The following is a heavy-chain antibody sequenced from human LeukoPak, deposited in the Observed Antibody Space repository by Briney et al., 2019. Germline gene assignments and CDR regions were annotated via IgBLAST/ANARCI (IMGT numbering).Heavy chain of an antibody. D-gene: IGHD3-16*02. Sequence: PGGSLRLSCVASGLTIGSRYMNWVRQAPGKGLEWVSALYLAGNTYYTDSVKGRFTISRDNSKNTLYLQMNSLRAEDTAVYYCARLSSFAFDIWGQGTMVTVSS. V-gene: IGHV3-53*01. CDR3: ARLSSFAFDI. CDR1: GLTIGSRY. J-gene: IGHJ3*02. CDR2: LYLAGNT.